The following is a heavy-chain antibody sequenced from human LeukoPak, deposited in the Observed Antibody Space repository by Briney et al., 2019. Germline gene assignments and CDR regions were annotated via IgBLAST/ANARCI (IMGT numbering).Heavy chain of an antibody. D-gene: IGHD3-3*01. CDR1: GGSISSSSYY. CDR2: IYYSGST. Sequence: PSETLSLTCTVSGGSISSSSYYWGWIRQPPGKGLEWIGSIYYSGSTYYNPSLKSRVTISVDTSKNQFSLKLSSVTAADTAVYYCAMIYYDFWSGYVNWFAPWGQGTLVTVSS. V-gene: IGHV4-39*01. J-gene: IGHJ5*02. CDR3: AMIYYDFWSGYVNWFAP.